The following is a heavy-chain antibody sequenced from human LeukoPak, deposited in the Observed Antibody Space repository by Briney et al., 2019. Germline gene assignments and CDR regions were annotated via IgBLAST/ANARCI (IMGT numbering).Heavy chain of an antibody. CDR1: GFTFSSYG. D-gene: IGHD6-13*01. J-gene: IGHJ4*02. Sequence: GGSLRLSCAASGFTFSSYGMHWVRQAPGKGLEWVAVISYDGSNKYYADSVKGRFTISRDNSKNTLYLQMNSLRAEDTAVYYCAKFAYSSSSIDYWGQGTLVTVSS. CDR3: AKFAYSSSSIDY. CDR2: ISYDGSNK. V-gene: IGHV3-30*18.